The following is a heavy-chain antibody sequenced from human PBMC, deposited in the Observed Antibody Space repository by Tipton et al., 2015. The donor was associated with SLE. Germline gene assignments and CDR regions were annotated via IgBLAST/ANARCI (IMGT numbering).Heavy chain of an antibody. J-gene: IGHJ4*02. D-gene: IGHD3-22*01. V-gene: IGHV4-39*01. CDR3: ARQVVYDTSGYYYFDS. Sequence: LRLSCTVSGDSVSSRSYYWGWIRQPPGKGLEWIGYIYNSGSTNYNAALSSRVTISVDTSKSQFSLRLNSVTAADTAVYYCARQVVYDTSGYYYFDSWGQGTLATVSS. CDR1: GDSVSSRSYY. CDR2: IYNSGST.